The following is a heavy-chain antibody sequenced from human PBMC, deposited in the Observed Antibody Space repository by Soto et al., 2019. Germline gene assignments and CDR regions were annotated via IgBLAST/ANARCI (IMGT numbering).Heavy chain of an antibody. CDR3: ANGSESGSPYSFDF. CDR1: GFTFSNYA. D-gene: IGHD6-25*01. J-gene: IGHJ4*02. Sequence: GGSLRLSCAASGFTFSNYAMSWVRQVPGKGLQWISAITGSGGDTYQADSVKGRCTISRDNSKNTLFLQMYRLRADDTAVYFCANGSESGSPYSFDFWCQAALATASS. CDR2: ITGSGGDT. V-gene: IGHV3-23*01.